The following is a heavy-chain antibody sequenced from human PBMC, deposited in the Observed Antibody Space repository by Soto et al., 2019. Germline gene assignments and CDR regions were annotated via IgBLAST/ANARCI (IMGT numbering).Heavy chain of an antibody. CDR1: GFIFNRYA. V-gene: IGHV3-30-3*01. CDR2: ISKDGSVQ. Sequence: QVQLVESGGRVVQPGRSLRLSCAASGFIFNRYAIHWVRQTPGKGLEWVAVISKDGSVQYYADSVRGPFIISRDKSKDTVYLELNSLSAEDTAVFYCARSRSGAVPDSFGYWGQGTLVTVSS. CDR3: ARSRSGAVPDSFGY. J-gene: IGHJ4*02. D-gene: IGHD3-3*01.